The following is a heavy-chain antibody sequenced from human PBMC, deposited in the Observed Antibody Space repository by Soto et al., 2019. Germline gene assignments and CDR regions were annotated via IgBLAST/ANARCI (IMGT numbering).Heavy chain of an antibody. CDR3: AKDRTGVAARRRSYQYSGMDV. V-gene: IGHV3-30*18. J-gene: IGHJ6*02. Sequence: QVQLVESGGGVVQPGGSLRLSCAASGFTFISYSMHWVRQAPGKGLEWVAVISYDGHNEYYVDSVKGRFTISRDNSKNTVSLEMNSLRAEDTAVYFCAKDRTGVAARRRSYQYSGMDVWGQGNTVTVSS. CDR1: GFTFISYS. CDR2: ISYDGHNE. D-gene: IGHD6-6*01.